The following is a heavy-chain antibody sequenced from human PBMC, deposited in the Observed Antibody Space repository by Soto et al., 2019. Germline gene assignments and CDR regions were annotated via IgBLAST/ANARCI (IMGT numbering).Heavy chain of an antibody. CDR3: GRGDYANAFDI. J-gene: IGHJ3*02. CDR1: GSSISSGGYS. D-gene: IGHD4-17*01. CDR2: IYHSGST. V-gene: IGHV4-30-2*01. Sequence: TLSLTCAVSGSSISSGGYSWNWIRQPPGKGLEWIGNIYHSGSTYYNASLKSRVTISVDRSKNQFSLKLSSVTAADTAVYYCGRGDYANAFDIWGQGTMVT.